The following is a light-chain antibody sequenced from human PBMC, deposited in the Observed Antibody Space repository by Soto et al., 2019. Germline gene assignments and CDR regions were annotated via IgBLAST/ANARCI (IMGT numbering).Light chain of an antibody. V-gene: IGLV2-8*01. CDR2: EVS. Sequence: QSALTQPPSASGSPGQSVSISCAGTGTDVGGYNYVSWYQQHPGKAPKLMIYEVSKRPSGVPDRFSGSRSGTTASLTVSGLKHEDEADYYCGSFAGSSNYVFGTGTKLTVL. J-gene: IGLJ1*01. CDR3: GSFAGSSNYV. CDR1: GTDVGGYNY.